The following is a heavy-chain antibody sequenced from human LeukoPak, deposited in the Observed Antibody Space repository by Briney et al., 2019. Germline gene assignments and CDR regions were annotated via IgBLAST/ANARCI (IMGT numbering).Heavy chain of an antibody. Sequence: SETLSLTCAVYGGSFSGYYWSWIRQPPGKGLEWIGEINHSGSTSYNPSLKSRVTISVDTSKNQFSLKLSSVTAADMAVYYCARADGAQTFPFDYWSLGTLVTVSS. D-gene: IGHD4/OR15-4a*01. CDR1: GGSFSGYY. J-gene: IGHJ4*02. V-gene: IGHV4-34*01. CDR2: INHSGST. CDR3: ARADGAQTFPFDY.